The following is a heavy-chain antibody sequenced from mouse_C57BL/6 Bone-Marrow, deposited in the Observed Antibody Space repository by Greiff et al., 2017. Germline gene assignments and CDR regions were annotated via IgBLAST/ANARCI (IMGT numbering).Heavy chain of an antibody. CDR3: ARSIYYGSIYDAMDY. Sequence: QVQLQQSGAELVKPGASVKISCKASGYAFSSYWMNWVKQRPGKGLEWIGQIYPGDGDTNYNGKFKGKATLTADKSSSTAYMQLSSLTSEDSAVYFCARSIYYGSIYDAMDYWGQGTSVTVSS. J-gene: IGHJ4*01. CDR2: IYPGDGDT. CDR1: GYAFSSYW. D-gene: IGHD1-1*01. V-gene: IGHV1-80*01.